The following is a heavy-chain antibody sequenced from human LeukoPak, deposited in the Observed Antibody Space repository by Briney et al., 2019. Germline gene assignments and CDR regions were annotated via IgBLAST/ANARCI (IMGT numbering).Heavy chain of an antibody. D-gene: IGHD3-3*01. CDR2: ISYDGSNK. Sequence: PGGSLRLSCAASGFTFSSDGMHWVRQAPGKGLEWVAVISYDGSNKYYADSVKGRFTISRDNSKNTLYLQMNSLRAEDTAVYYCAKVDPGRYYDFWSGYYVSTHSPIDYWGQGTLVTVSS. V-gene: IGHV3-30*18. J-gene: IGHJ4*02. CDR1: GFTFSSDG. CDR3: AKVDPGRYYDFWSGYYVSTHSPIDY.